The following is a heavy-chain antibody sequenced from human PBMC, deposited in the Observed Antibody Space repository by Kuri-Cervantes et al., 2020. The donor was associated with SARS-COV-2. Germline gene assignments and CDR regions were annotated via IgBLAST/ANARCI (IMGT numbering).Heavy chain of an antibody. Sequence: SVKVSCKASGDTFSSYAISWVRQAPGQGLEWMGGIIPIFGTANYAQKLQGRVTMTTDTSTSTAYMELRSLRSDDTAVYYCARDRKVRILGSGYPYYYYYGMDVWGQGTTVTVSS. CDR2: IIPIFGTA. J-gene: IGHJ6*02. CDR1: GDTFSSYA. CDR3: ARDRKVRILGSGYPYYYYYGMDV. D-gene: IGHD3-3*01. V-gene: IGHV1-69*05.